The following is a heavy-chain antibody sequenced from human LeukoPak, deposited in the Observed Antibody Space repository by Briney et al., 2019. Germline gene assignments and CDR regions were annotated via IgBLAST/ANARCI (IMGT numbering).Heavy chain of an antibody. Sequence: SETLSLTCTVSGGSISSYYWSWIRQPPGKGLEWIGYIYYSGSTNYNPSLKSRVTISIDTSKNQFSLKLSSVTAADTAVYYCAKDLGDIVLMVYAKKDTLGAFDIWGQGTMVTVSS. D-gene: IGHD2-8*01. J-gene: IGHJ3*02. CDR1: GGSISSYY. V-gene: IGHV4-59*01. CDR3: AKDLGDIVLMVYAKKDTLGAFDI. CDR2: IYYSGST.